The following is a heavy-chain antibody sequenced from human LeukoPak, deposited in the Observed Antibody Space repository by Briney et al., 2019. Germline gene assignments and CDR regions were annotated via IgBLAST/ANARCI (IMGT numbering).Heavy chain of an antibody. D-gene: IGHD2-2*01. J-gene: IGHJ6*03. CDR3: ARDRTERDCSSTSCYRYSYYYYYMDV. CDR2: IYYSGST. CDR1: GGSIRSHY. Sequence: SETLSLTCTVSGGSIRSHYWSWIRQPPGWGLGWIVYIYYSGSTNYNPSLKSRVTISVDTSKNQFSLKLSSVTAADTAVYYCARDRTERDCSSTSCYRYSYYYYYMDVWGKGTTVTVSS. V-gene: IGHV4-59*11.